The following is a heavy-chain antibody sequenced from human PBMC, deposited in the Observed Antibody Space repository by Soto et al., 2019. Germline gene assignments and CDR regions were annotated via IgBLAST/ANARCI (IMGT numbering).Heavy chain of an antibody. V-gene: IGHV4-59*01. Sequence: QVQLQESGPGQVKPSETLSLKCTISGGSISVYYWSWIRQPPGQALEWIGYIYDSGSPYYNPSLRRRVINSADTSKNQISLELTSATAADTAVYYCARGVGSSPPRYWGRGTLVTVSS. J-gene: IGHJ4*02. CDR3: ARGVGSSPPRY. CDR2: IYDSGSP. D-gene: IGHD1-26*01. CDR1: GGSISVYY.